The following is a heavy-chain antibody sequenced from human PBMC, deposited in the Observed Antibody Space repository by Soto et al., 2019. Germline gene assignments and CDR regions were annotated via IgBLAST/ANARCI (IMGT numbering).Heavy chain of an antibody. J-gene: IGHJ5*02. CDR1: GGTFSSYT. V-gene: IGHV1-69*04. CDR3: AREKNFGVPANWFDP. D-gene: IGHD2-8*01. Sequence: SVKVSCKASGGTFSSYTISWVRQAPGQGLEWMGRIIPILGIANYAQKFQGRVTITADKSTSTAYMELSSLRSEDTAVYYCAREKNFGVPANWFDPWRQGTLVTVSS. CDR2: IIPILGIA.